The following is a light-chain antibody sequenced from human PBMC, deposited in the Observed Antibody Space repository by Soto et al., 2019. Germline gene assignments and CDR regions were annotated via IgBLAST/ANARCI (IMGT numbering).Light chain of an antibody. J-gene: IGKJ4*01. CDR1: QSVSSY. V-gene: IGKV3-11*01. CDR3: PQRNLWPIT. Sequence: EIVLTQSPATLSLSPGERAILSCRASQSVSSYLAWYQLKRGQAPRLLIYDASNMAAGIPARFSGSGYGTDFTLTISSLEPEDFALYYCPQRNLWPITFGGGTRVEIK. CDR2: DAS.